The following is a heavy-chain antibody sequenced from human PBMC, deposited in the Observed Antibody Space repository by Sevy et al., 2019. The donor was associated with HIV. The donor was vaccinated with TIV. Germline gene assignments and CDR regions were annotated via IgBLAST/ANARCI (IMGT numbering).Heavy chain of an antibody. Sequence: GGSLRLSCAASGFTFSSYAMHWVRQAPGKGLEWVAVISYDGSNKYYADSVKGRFTISRDNSKNTLYLQMNSLRAEDTAVYYCARDNLETTVTDYYYYYGMDVWGQGTTVTVSS. V-gene: IGHV3-30-3*01. CDR2: ISYDGSNK. D-gene: IGHD4-17*01. CDR1: GFTFSSYA. CDR3: ARDNLETTVTDYYYYYGMDV. J-gene: IGHJ6*02.